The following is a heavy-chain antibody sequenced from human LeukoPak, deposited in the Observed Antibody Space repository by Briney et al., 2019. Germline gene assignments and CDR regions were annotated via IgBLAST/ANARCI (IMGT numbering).Heavy chain of an antibody. CDR3: ARVDSSSWYGFGIYYYYMDV. J-gene: IGHJ6*03. CDR2: MNPNSGNT. CDR1: GYTFTSYD. Sequence: ASVKVSCKASGYTFTSYDINWARQATGQGLEWMGWMNPNSGNTGYAQKFQGRVTMTRNTSISTAYMELSSLRSEDTAVYYCARVDSSSWYGFGIYYYYMDVWGKGTTVTVSS. D-gene: IGHD6-13*01. V-gene: IGHV1-8*01.